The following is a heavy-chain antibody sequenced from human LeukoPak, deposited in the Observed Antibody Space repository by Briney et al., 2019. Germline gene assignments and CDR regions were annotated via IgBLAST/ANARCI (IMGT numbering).Heavy chain of an antibody. CDR3: ARVQQYDKFDY. Sequence: PGGSLRLSCAASGFTFSNYGMHWVRQAPGKGLEWVSGISWNGRNTAYAESLKGRFTISRDNAKNSLYLQMNSLRAEDTAFYYCARVQQYDKFDYWGQGTLVTVSS. V-gene: IGHV3-20*04. CDR2: ISWNGRNT. D-gene: IGHD3-22*01. J-gene: IGHJ4*02. CDR1: GFTFSNYG.